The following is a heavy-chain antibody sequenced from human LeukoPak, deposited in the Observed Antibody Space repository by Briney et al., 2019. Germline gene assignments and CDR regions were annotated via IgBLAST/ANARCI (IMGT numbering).Heavy chain of an antibody. J-gene: IGHJ5*02. V-gene: IGHV4-34*01. CDR1: GGSFSGYY. Sequence: SETLSLTCAVYGGSFSGYYWSWIRQPPGKGLERIGEINHSGSTNYNPSLKSRVTISVDTSKNQFSLKLSSVTAADTAVYYCATVVPAAISWFDPWGQGTLVTVSS. CDR3: ATVVPAAISWFDP. CDR2: INHSGST. D-gene: IGHD2-2*02.